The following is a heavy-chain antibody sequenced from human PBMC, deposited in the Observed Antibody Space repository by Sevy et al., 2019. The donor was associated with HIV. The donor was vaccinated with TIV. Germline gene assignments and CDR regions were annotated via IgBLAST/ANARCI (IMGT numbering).Heavy chain of an antibody. CDR2: IYYSGST. CDR3: VRGYYYGSGSHLDY. CDR1: GGSISSYY. J-gene: IGHJ4*02. V-gene: IGHV4-59*12. Sequence: SETLSFTCTVSGGSISSYYWSWIRQPPGKGLEWIGHIYYSGSTNYNPSLKSRVTISLATSKNQFSLKVSSVTAADPAVYYCVRGYYYGSGSHLDYWGRGTLVTVSS. D-gene: IGHD3-10*01.